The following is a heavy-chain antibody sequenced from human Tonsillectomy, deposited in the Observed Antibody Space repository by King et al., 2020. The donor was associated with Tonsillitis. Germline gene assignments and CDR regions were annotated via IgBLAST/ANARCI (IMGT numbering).Heavy chain of an antibody. CDR1: GGSISSGRYY. V-gene: IGHV4-61*02. J-gene: IGHJ3*02. CDR2: IYTSGRT. CDR3: ARERRGYYDFWSGYSYDAFDI. Sequence: QLQESGPGLVKPSETLSLTCTVSGGSISSGRYYWSWIRQPAGKGLEWIGRIYTSGRTNNNPSLKSRVTISVDTSKNQLSLELSSVTAADTAGYFCARERRGYYDFWSGYSYDAFDIWGQGTMVTVSS. D-gene: IGHD3-3*01.